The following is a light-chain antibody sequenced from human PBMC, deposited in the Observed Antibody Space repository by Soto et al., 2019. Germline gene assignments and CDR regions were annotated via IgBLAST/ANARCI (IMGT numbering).Light chain of an antibody. CDR3: QQYNNWPLT. V-gene: IGKV3-15*01. CDR1: QSVSSN. Sequence: ETVLMQSPAALSVSKGERATLSCRASQSVSSNLAWYQQRPGQAPRLLIYGASTRAAGIPARFSGSGSGTEFTLTISSLQSEDFAVYYCQQYNNWPLTFGGGTKVDIK. J-gene: IGKJ4*01. CDR2: GAS.